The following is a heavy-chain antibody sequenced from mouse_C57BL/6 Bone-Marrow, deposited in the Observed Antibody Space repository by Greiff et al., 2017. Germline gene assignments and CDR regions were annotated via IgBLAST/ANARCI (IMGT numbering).Heavy chain of an antibody. J-gene: IGHJ1*03. CDR3: ITTVVATGWYFDV. CDR1: GYTFTDYE. D-gene: IGHD1-1*01. Sequence: VQLQESGAELVRPGASVTLSCKASGYTFTDYEMHWVKQTPVHGLEWIGAIDPETGGTAYNQKFKGKAILTADKSSSTAYMELRSLTSEDSAVDYSITTVVATGWYFDVWGTGTTVTVSS. CDR2: IDPETGGT. V-gene: IGHV1-15*01.